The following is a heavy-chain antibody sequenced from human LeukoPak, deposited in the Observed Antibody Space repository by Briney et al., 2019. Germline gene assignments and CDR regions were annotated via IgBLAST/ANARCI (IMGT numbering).Heavy chain of an antibody. CDR2: IYYSGST. Sequence: PSETLSLTCIVSGGSISSYYWSWIRQPPGKGLEWIGYIYYSGSTKYNPSLKSRVTLSVDKSKNQFSLKLRSVTAADTAVYYCARDGELYCSSTSCWNWFDPWGQGTLVTVSS. CDR3: ARDGELYCSSTSCWNWFDP. D-gene: IGHD2-2*01. V-gene: IGHV4-59*01. CDR1: GGSISSYY. J-gene: IGHJ5*02.